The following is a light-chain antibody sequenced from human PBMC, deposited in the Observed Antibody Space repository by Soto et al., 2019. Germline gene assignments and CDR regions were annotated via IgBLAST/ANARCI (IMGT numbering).Light chain of an antibody. J-gene: IGKJ4*01. CDR2: TAS. CDR3: QQYAASPLT. V-gene: IGKV3-20*01. Sequence: ENVLTQSPSTLSLSPGERATLSCRASQIVGRDYIAWFQQKPGQEHKLLMHTASVMATAIADRFSGSGSGTDFTLTISRLEPEDFAVFYCQQYAASPLTFGGGTKVEI. CDR1: QIVGRDY.